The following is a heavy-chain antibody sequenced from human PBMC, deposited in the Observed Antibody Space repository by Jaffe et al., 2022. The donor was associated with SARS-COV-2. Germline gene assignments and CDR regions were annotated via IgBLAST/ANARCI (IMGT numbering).Heavy chain of an antibody. D-gene: IGHD3-3*01. CDR1: GYTFTGYY. J-gene: IGHJ5*02. V-gene: IGHV1-2*02. CDR3: AREGFNSRYDFWSGYYTPWFDP. CDR2: INPNSGGT. Sequence: QVQLVQSGAEVKKPGASVKVSCKASGYTFTGYYMHWVRQAPGQGLEWMGWINPNSGGTNYAQKFQGRVTMTRDTSISTAYMELSRLRSDDTAVYYCAREGFNSRYDFWSGYYTPWFDPWGQGTLVTVSS.